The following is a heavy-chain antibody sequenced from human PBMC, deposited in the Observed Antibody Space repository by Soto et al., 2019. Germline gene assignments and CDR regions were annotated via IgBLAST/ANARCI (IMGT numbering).Heavy chain of an antibody. J-gene: IGHJ4*02. CDR1: GFSISSGHG. V-gene: IGHV4-4*02. CDR2: IHHSGDT. CDR3: ARLIYDTRLNYLYHDS. Sequence: SATLSITYGVSGFSISSGHGWSCVHTYHGKGLQWIGEIHHSGDTYSHSCFMGRVIISVETSKNQFSLTLSSVIAADTAIYYCARLIYDTRLNYLYHDSWGRGTLVTVSS. D-gene: IGHD3-16*02.